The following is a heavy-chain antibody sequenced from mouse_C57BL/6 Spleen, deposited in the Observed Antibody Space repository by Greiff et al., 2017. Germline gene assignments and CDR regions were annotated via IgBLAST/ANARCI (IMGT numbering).Heavy chain of an antibody. V-gene: IGHV14-2*01. CDR1: GFNIKDYY. CDR3: ARWKDSSGSLDY. CDR2: IDPEDGET. D-gene: IGHD3-2*02. Sequence: VQLKESGAELVKPGASVKLSCTASGFNIKDYYMHWVKQRTEQGLEWIGRIDPEDGETTYAPKFQGKATITADTSSNTAFLQLSSLTSEDTAVYYCARWKDSSGSLDYWGQGTTLTVSS. J-gene: IGHJ2*01.